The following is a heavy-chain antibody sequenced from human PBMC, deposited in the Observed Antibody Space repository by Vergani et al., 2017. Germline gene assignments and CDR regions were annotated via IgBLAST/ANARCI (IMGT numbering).Heavy chain of an antibody. J-gene: IGHJ6*02. CDR3: ANSVITGNVGVAYFGMDV. Sequence: QVQLVESGGGVVQPGGSLRLSCTLSGFTLNTYGIHWVRQAPGKGLEWVSFIRYDGSSEYNGDSVKGRFTISRDKSQSTVNLQMNSLRTEDTAVYFCANSVITGNVGVAYFGMDVWGRGTTVTVSS. CDR2: IRYDGSSE. D-gene: IGHD2/OR15-2a*01. CDR1: GFTLNTYG. V-gene: IGHV3-30*02.